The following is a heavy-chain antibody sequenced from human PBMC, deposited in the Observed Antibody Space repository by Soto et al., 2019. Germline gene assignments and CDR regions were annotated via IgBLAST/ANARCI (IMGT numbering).Heavy chain of an antibody. CDR1: GFTFSTYW. CDR3: ARRAVARDAFDI. J-gene: IGHJ3*02. CDR2: INSDASHT. D-gene: IGHD6-19*01. V-gene: IGHV3-74*01. Sequence: PGGSLRLSCAASGFTFSTYWMHWIRQVPGKGLEWVSRINSDASHTYYADSVKGRFTISRDNAKNTLHLEMNSLRAEDTAVYYCARRAVARDAFDIWGQGPMVPVS.